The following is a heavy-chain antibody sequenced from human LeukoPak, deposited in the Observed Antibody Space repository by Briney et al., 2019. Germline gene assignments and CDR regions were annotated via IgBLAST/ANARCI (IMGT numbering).Heavy chain of an antibody. D-gene: IGHD3-22*01. J-gene: IGHJ1*01. Sequence: GASVKVSCKASGYTFTSYYLHWVRRAPGQGLEGMGWINPNSGGTNYAQKFQGRVTMTRDTSISTAYMELSRLRSDDTAEYYCARALYYDSSGYYSSSYYYFQHWGQGTLVTVSS. V-gene: IGHV1-2*02. CDR1: GYTFTSYY. CDR2: INPNSGGT. CDR3: ARALYYDSSGYYSSSYYYFQH.